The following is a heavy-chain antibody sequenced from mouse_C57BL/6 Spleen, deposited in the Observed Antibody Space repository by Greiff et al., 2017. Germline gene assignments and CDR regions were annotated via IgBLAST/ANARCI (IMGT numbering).Heavy chain of an antibody. CDR2: IYPGSGST. CDR1: GYPFTSYW. V-gene: IGHV1-55*01. D-gene: IGHD2-4*01. Sequence: QVQLQQPGAELVKPGASVKMSCKASGYPFTSYWITWVKQRPGQGLEWIGDIYPGSGSTNYNEKFKSKATLTVDTSSSPAYMQLSSLTSEDSAVCYCARGGYDYHRGWCAYWGQGTLVTVSA. J-gene: IGHJ3*01. CDR3: ARGGYDYHRGWCAY.